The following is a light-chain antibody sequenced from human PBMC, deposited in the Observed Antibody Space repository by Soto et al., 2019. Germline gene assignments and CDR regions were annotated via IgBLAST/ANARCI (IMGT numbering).Light chain of an antibody. CDR3: QQLNSYSIFT. Sequence: DIRLTQSPSFLSASVGDRVTITGRAIQDISSYLAWYQQNPGKAHKLLIFGASTFQSGVPSRFSGSGSGTVFTLTLSSLQPEDCATYYCQQLNSYSIFTFGPGTKVDI. CDR2: GAS. V-gene: IGKV1-9*01. J-gene: IGKJ3*01. CDR1: QDISSY.